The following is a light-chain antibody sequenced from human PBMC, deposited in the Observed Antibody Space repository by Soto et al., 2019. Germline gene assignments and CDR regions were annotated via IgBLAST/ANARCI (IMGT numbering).Light chain of an antibody. V-gene: IGKV3-20*01. CDR2: GAS. Sequence: EIVLTQSPGTLSLSPGERATLSCRASQSLSSNYIAWYQQKPGQAPRLLIYGASSRATGIPDRFSGSGSGTDFTLTISRLEPEDFAVFYCHQCDSSPWTFGQGTKVDIK. CDR3: HQCDSSPWT. J-gene: IGKJ1*01. CDR1: QSLSSNY.